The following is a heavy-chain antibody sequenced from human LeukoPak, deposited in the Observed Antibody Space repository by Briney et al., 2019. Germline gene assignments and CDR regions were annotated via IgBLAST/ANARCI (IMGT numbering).Heavy chain of an antibody. CDR2: VNGYNGNT. Sequence: ASVKVSCGASGYSFTNYGISWVRQAPGQGLEWVGWVNGYNGNTNYAQKVQDRVTMTTDTSTSTAYMELRSLRSDDTAVYYCARGGNGWFFDGWGQGTLVTVSS. CDR3: ARGGNGWFFDG. J-gene: IGHJ4*02. CDR1: GYSFTNYG. D-gene: IGHD6-19*01. V-gene: IGHV1-18*01.